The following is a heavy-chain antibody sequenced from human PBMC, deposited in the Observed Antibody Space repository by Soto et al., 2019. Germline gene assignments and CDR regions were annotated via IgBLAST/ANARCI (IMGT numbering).Heavy chain of an antibody. CDR2: INPGDGTT. D-gene: IGHD3-16*01. V-gene: IGHV1-46*03. Sequence: QVRLVQSGAEVKNTGASVKVSCKTGGYTFANFYLHWVRQAPGQGLEWMGLINPGDGTTKYAHTFQGSVTMTRDTSPGILYMDVSSLRSEDTAVYYCAIFLGGLSGSYFDYWGQGTLVTVAS. CDR1: GYTFANFY. CDR3: AIFLGGLSGSYFDY. J-gene: IGHJ4*02.